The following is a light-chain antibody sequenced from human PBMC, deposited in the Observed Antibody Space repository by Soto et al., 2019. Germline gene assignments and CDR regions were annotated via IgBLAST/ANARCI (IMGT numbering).Light chain of an antibody. Sequence: DIQMTQSPSTLPASVGDRVTITCRASQTISNRLAWYQQKLGKAPNLLIYDAASLESGVPSRFSGSGSVTEFTLTISSLQPDDFATYYCQKYNSAPLTFGGGTKVEIK. CDR1: QTISNR. J-gene: IGKJ4*01. CDR3: QKYNSAPLT. V-gene: IGKV1-5*01. CDR2: DAA.